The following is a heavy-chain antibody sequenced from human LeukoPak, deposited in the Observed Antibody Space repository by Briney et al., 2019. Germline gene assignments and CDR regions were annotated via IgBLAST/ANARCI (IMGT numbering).Heavy chain of an antibody. D-gene: IGHD3-22*01. CDR3: ARPYYYDSRIDP. CDR1: GGSISSGDYY. J-gene: IGHJ5*02. V-gene: IGHV4-30-4*01. Sequence: PSETLSLTCTVSGGSISSGDYYWSWIRQPPGKGLEWIGYFYYSGSTYYNPSLKSRVTISVDTSKNQLSLKLSSVTAADTAVYYCARPYYYDSRIDPWGQGTLVTVSS. CDR2: FYYSGST.